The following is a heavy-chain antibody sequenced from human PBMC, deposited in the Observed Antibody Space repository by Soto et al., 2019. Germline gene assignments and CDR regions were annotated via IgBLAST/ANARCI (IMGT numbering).Heavy chain of an antibody. CDR2: IYSGGST. J-gene: IGHJ3*02. CDR3: ARVGYAVTTGGAFDI. Sequence: ESGGGLIQPGGSLRLSCAASGFTVSINYMSWVRQAPGKGLEWVSVIYSGGSTYYADSVKGRFTISRDNSKNTLYLQMNSLRAEDTAVYYCARVGYAVTTGGAFDIWGQGTMVTVSS. CDR1: GFTVSINY. D-gene: IGHD4-17*01. V-gene: IGHV3-53*01.